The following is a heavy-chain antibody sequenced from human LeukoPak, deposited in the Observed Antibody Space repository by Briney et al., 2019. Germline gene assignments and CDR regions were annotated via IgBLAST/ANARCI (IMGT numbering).Heavy chain of an antibody. Sequence: SGTLSLTCAVSGGSISSSNWWSWVRQPPGKGLEWIGEIYHSGSTNYNPSLKSRVTISVDTSRNQFSLKLRSVTAADTAVYYCARDQVAAAGIGGSLMDWGQGTLVTVSS. CDR3: ARDQVAAAGIGGSLMD. CDR1: GGSISSSNW. V-gene: IGHV4-4*02. J-gene: IGHJ4*02. D-gene: IGHD6-13*01. CDR2: IYHSGST.